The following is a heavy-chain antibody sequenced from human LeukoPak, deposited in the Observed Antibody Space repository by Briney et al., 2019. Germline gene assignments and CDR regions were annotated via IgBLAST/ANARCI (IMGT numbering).Heavy chain of an antibody. CDR1: GFTFSNFA. J-gene: IGHJ4*02. Sequence: GGSLRLSCAASGFTFSNFAMHWVRQAPGEGLEWVAVISYDGSNKYYADSVKGRFTISRDNSKNTLYLQMNSLRAEDTAVYYCARSAGYFDWPYFDYWGQGTLVTVSS. CDR3: ARSAGYFDWPYFDY. V-gene: IGHV3-30*01. D-gene: IGHD3-9*01. CDR2: ISYDGSNK.